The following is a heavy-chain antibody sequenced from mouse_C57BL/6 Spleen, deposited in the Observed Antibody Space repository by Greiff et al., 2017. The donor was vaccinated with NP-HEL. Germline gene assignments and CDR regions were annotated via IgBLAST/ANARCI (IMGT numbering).Heavy chain of an antibody. J-gene: IGHJ3*01. D-gene: IGHD2-3*01. Sequence: VQLQQSGAELVKPGASVKMSCKASGYTFTSYWITWVKQRPGQGLEWIGDIYPGSGSTNYNEKFKSKATLTVDTSSSTAYMQLSSLTSEDSAVYYCARRSYDGYYGFAYWGQGTLVTVSA. CDR1: GYTFTSYW. CDR3: ARRSYDGYYGFAY. V-gene: IGHV1-55*01. CDR2: IYPGSGST.